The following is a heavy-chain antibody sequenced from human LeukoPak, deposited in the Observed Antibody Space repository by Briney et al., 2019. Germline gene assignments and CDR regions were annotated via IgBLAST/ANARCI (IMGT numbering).Heavy chain of an antibody. V-gene: IGHV1-46*01. CDR1: GYTFTSYY. CDR2: INPSGGST. D-gene: IGHD3-22*01. CDR3: ARVGYYYDSSGYYYANSFDNYFDY. J-gene: IGHJ4*02. Sequence: ASVKVSCKASGYTFTSYYMHWVRQAPGQGLEWMGIINPSGGSTSYAQKFQGRVTMTRDTSTSTVYMELSSLRSEDTAVYYCARVGYYYDSSGYYYANSFDNYFDYWGQGTLVTVSS.